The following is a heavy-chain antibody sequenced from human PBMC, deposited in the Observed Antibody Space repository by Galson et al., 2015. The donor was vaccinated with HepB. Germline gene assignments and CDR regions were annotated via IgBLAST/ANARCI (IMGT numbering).Heavy chain of an antibody. V-gene: IGHV4-39*01. CDR1: GGSISSSSYY. CDR2: IYYSGST. Sequence: ETLSLTCTVSGGSISSSSYYWGWIRQPPGKGLEWIGSIYYSGSTYYNPSLKSRVTISVDTSKNQFSLKLSSVTAADTAVYYCARRQAPTYGFQLENWFDPWGQGTLVTVSS. CDR3: ARRQAPTYGFQLENWFDP. D-gene: IGHD4-17*01. J-gene: IGHJ5*02.